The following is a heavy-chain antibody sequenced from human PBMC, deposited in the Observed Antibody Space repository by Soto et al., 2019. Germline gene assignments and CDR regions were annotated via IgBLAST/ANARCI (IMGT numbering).Heavy chain of an antibody. V-gene: IGHV1-18*01. D-gene: IGHD2-2*01. J-gene: IGHJ6*03. Sequence: ASVKVSCKASVYTFTSYGISWVRQAPGQGLEWMGWISAYNGNTNYAQKLQGRVTMTTDTSTSTAYMELRSLRSDDTAVYYCAREPYLGYCSSTSCYYYYMDVWGKGTTVTVSS. CDR2: ISAYNGNT. CDR1: VYTFTSYG. CDR3: AREPYLGYCSSTSCYYYYMDV.